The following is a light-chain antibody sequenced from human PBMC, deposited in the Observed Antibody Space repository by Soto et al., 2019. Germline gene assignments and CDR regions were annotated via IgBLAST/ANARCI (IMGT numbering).Light chain of an antibody. CDR2: KAS. V-gene: IGKV1-5*03. CDR3: QQFHSFSPT. Sequence: DIQMTQSPSTLSASVGDRVTITCRASQSISSWLAWYQQKPGKAPKLLIYKASSLEGGVPSRFSGSGSGTEFTLTISSLQPDDFATYYCQQFHSFSPTFGQGTKVEIK. CDR1: QSISSW. J-gene: IGKJ1*01.